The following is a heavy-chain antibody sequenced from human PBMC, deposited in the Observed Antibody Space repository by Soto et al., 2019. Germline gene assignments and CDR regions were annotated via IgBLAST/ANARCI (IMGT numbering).Heavy chain of an antibody. CDR1: GYTFTDYH. Sequence: QVHLVQSGAEVKRPGDSVKVSCQASGYTFTDYHIHWVRQAPGQGLEWMGRVTPRSGEVYYSPKFQGRVPLTRDTSISTAYMELTTLKFDDTAVFYCARVPILGPTGDFDYWGQGTLATVSS. CDR2: VTPRSGEV. D-gene: IGHD1-26*01. J-gene: IGHJ4*02. V-gene: IGHV1-2*02. CDR3: ARVPILGPTGDFDY.